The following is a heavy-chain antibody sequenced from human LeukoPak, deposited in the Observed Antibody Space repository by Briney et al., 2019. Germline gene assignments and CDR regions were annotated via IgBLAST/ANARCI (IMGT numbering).Heavy chain of an antibody. CDR1: GGSLSGYY. D-gene: IGHD5-18*01. CDR3: ARGRGGYSYGYVVDY. Sequence: PSETLSLTCAVYGGSLSGYYWSWIRQPPGKGLEWIGEINHSGSTNYNPSLKSRVTISVDTSKNQFSLKLSSVTAADTAVYYCARGRGGYSYGYVVDYWGQGTLVTVSS. V-gene: IGHV4-34*01. J-gene: IGHJ4*02. CDR2: INHSGST.